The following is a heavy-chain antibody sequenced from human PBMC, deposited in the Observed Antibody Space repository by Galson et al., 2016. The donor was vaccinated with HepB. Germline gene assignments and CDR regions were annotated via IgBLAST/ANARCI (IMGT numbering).Heavy chain of an antibody. CDR1: GGSINSGNHF. CDR3: ARVTLRREFTYIYYYYGMDV. J-gene: IGHJ6*02. D-gene: IGHD2/OR15-2a*01. V-gene: IGHV4-30-4*01. Sequence: TLSLTCNVSGGSINSGNHFWSWIRQPPGKALEWVGYISSRGDTYYSPSLGRRVTLSLDTSTNQVYLQLTSVTAADSAVYFCARVTLRREFTYIYYYYGMDVWGQGTTVAVSS. CDR2: ISSRGDT.